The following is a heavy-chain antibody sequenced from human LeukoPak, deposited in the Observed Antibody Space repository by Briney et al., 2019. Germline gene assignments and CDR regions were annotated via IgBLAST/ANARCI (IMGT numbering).Heavy chain of an antibody. CDR2: ISYDGSNK. Sequence: GGCLRLSCAASGFTFSSYGMHWVRQAPGKGLEWVAVISYDGSNKYYADSVKGRFTISRDNSKNTLYLQMNSLRAEDTAVYYCAKGGLWFGELSGYWGQGTLVTVSS. CDR3: AKGGLWFGELSGY. D-gene: IGHD3-10*01. J-gene: IGHJ4*02. V-gene: IGHV3-30*18. CDR1: GFTFSSYG.